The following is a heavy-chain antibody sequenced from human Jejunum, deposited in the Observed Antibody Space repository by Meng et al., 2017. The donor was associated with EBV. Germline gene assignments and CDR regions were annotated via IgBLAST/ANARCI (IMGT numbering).Heavy chain of an antibody. V-gene: IGHV4-4*02. Sequence: VQLQESGPGLVNASGTLSLTCAVSGDSTSSSHWWSWVRQPPGKGLEWIGEMHPGGSTNYNPSLKSRVTISVDNSKNQFSLKLTSVTAADTAVYYCAKSNDYSLNSWGQGTLVTVSS. CDR3: AKSNDYSLNS. D-gene: IGHD4-11*01. CDR1: GDSTSSSHW. J-gene: IGHJ4*02. CDR2: MHPGGST.